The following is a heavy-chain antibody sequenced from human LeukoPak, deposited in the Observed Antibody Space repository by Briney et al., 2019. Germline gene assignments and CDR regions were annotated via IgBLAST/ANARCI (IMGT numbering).Heavy chain of an antibody. V-gene: IGHV3-23*01. CDR3: AREASGTYDY. CDR1: GFTFSHYA. J-gene: IGHJ4*02. CDR2: ISGGGDNT. Sequence: GGSLRLSCAASGFTFSHYAMTWVRQAPGKGLEWVSGISGGGDNTFYADSVKGRFTISRDNSKNTLYLQMNSLRAEDTAVYYCAREASGTYDYWGQGTLVTVSS. D-gene: IGHD1-26*01.